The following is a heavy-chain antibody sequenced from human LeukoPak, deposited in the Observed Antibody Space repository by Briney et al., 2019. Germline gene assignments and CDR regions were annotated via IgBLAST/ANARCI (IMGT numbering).Heavy chain of an antibody. Sequence: SETLSLTCTVSGGSISSSSYYWGWIRQPPGKGLEWIGSIYYSGSTYYNPSLKSRVTISVDTSKNQFSPKLSSVTAADTAVYYCARHRGQMGATRSDYWGQGTLVTVSS. V-gene: IGHV4-39*01. D-gene: IGHD1-26*01. CDR1: GGSISSSSYY. CDR2: IYYSGST. CDR3: ARHRGQMGATRSDY. J-gene: IGHJ4*02.